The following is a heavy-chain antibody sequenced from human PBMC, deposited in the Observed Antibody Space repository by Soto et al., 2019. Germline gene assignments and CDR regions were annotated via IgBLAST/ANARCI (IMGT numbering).Heavy chain of an antibody. CDR3: ARTWLRYFDY. CDR2: INHSGST. Sequence: SETLSLTCAVYGGSFSGYYWSWIRQPPGKGLEWIGEINHSGSTNYNPSLKSRVTVSVDTSKNQFSLKLSSVTAADTAVYYCARTWLRYFDYWGQGTLVTVSS. CDR1: GGSFSGYY. J-gene: IGHJ4*02. D-gene: IGHD5-12*01. V-gene: IGHV4-34*01.